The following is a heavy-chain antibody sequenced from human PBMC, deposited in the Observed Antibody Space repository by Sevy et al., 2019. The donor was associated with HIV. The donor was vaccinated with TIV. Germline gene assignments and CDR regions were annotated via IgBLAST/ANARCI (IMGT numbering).Heavy chain of an antibody. V-gene: IGHV1-8*03. J-gene: IGHJ3*02. D-gene: IGHD1-1*01. CDR1: GYTFTSYD. CDR3: ARSERGYNWNVAFDAFDI. Sequence: ASVKVSCKASGYTFTSYDINWVRQATGQGLEWMGWMNPNSGNTGYAQKFQGRVTITRNTSISTAYMELSSLRSEDTAVYYCARSERGYNWNVAFDAFDIWGQGTMVTVSS. CDR2: MNPNSGNT.